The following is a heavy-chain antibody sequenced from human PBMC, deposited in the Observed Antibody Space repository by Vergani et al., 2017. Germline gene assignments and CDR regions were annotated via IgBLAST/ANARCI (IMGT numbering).Heavy chain of an antibody. CDR2: ISSSSSYI. V-gene: IGHV3-21*01. CDR3: ARDRSSSWSDAFDI. D-gene: IGHD6-13*01. Sequence: VQLVESGGGVVQPGRSLRLSCAASGFTFSSYSMNWVRQAPGKGLEWVSSISSSSSYIYYADSVKGRFTISRDNAKNSLYLQMNSLRAEDTAVYYCARDRSSSWSDAFDIWGQGTMVTVSS. CDR1: GFTFSSYS. J-gene: IGHJ3*02.